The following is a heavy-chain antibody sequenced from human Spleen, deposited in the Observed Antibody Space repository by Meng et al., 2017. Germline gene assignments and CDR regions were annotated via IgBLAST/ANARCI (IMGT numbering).Heavy chain of an antibody. CDR3: AGVDVDTGVPS. CDR1: GGSIRSRNW. CDR2: IFYTGTT. J-gene: IGHJ5*02. V-gene: IGHV4-4*02. D-gene: IGHD5-18*01. Sequence: QGQRHVSGPRRMKPSADQSLTCGVSGGSIRSRNWWRWFRQFPGKGLEWIGDIFYTGTTNYKPSLKRRVTISVDKSKHQFSLILNSVTAVDTATYYCAGVDVDTGVPSWGQGTLVTVSS.